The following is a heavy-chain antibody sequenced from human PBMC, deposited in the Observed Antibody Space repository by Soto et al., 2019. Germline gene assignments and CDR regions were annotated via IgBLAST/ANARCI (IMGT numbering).Heavy chain of an antibody. Sequence: ASVKVSCKASGYTFTGYFMHWVRQAPGQGLEWMGWINPNSGGTNYAQKFQGWVTMTRDTSISTAYMELSRLRSDDTAVYYCARYFGITGTTDYYYGMDVWGQGTTVTVSS. D-gene: IGHD1-7*01. CDR3: ARYFGITGTTDYYYGMDV. CDR1: GYTFTGYF. J-gene: IGHJ6*02. V-gene: IGHV1-2*04. CDR2: INPNSGGT.